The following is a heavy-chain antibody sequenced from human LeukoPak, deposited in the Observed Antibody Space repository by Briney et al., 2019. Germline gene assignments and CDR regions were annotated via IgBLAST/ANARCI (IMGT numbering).Heavy chain of an antibody. CDR2: ISGSGGST. V-gene: IGHV3-23*01. J-gene: IGHJ5*02. CDR3: AKGNRYYYASNNWSDP. D-gene: IGHD3-22*01. Sequence: GGSLRLSCAASGFTFSSYAMSWVRQAPGKGLEWVSAISGSGGSTYYADSVKGRFTISRDNSKNTLYLQMTSLRAEDTAVYYCAKGNRYYYASNNWSDPWGQGTLVTVSS. CDR1: GFTFSSYA.